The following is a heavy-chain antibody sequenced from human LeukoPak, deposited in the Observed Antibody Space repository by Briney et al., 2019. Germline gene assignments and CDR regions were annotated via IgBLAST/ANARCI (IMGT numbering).Heavy chain of an antibody. CDR1: GFTFSTYA. V-gene: IGHV3-23*01. CDR3: AKDAKRNYDFWDRFDC. J-gene: IGHJ4*02. CDR2: ISGSGEST. D-gene: IGHD3-3*01. Sequence: PGGSLRLSCAASGFTFSTYAMRWFRQAPGKVREWVSAISGSGESTYYAGSVKGRFTISRDNSKNTLYLQMNSLRAEDTALYYCAKDAKRNYDFWDRFDCWGQGTLATVSS.